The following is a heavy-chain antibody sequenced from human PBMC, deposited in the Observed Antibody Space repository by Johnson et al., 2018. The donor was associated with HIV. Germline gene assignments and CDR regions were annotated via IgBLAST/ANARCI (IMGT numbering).Heavy chain of an antibody. Sequence: QMQLVESGGGLVKPGGSLRLSCAASGFTFSDYYMSWIRQAPGKGLEWVSYISSSGSTIYYADSVKGRFTISRDNAKNSLYLQMNSLRAEDTALYYCAGRFYYDSSGYYSAAFDIWGQGTMVTVSS. V-gene: IGHV3-11*01. CDR2: ISSSGSTI. CDR3: AGRFYYDSSGYYSAAFDI. J-gene: IGHJ3*02. CDR1: GFTFSDYY. D-gene: IGHD3-22*01.